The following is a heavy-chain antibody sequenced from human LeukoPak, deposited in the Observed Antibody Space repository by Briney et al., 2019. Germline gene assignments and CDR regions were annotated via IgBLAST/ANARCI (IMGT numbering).Heavy chain of an antibody. CDR3: AKDKTPYNWNDVPFDY. J-gene: IGHJ4*02. V-gene: IGHV3-30*02. Sequence: GGPLRLSCAASGFTFSSYGMHWVRQAPGKGLEWVAFIRYDGSNKYYADSVKGRFTISRDNSKNTLYLQMNSLRAEDTAVYYCAKDKTPYNWNDVPFDYWGQGTLVTVSS. CDR1: GFTFSSYG. CDR2: IRYDGSNK. D-gene: IGHD1-1*01.